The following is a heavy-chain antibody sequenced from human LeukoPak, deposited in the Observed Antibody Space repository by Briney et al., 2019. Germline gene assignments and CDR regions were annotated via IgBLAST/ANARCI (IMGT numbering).Heavy chain of an antibody. J-gene: IGHJ6*02. CDR3: ESWYSIYV. CDR2: IKQDGSEK. CDR1: GFIFSSYW. D-gene: IGHD6-13*01. Sequence: GGSLRLSCATSGFIFSSYWMNWVRQAPENRLEWVANIKQDGSEKYYVDSVKGRFTISRDNAKNSLYLQMNSLRVEDTAVYYCESWYSIYVWGQGTTVTVSS. V-gene: IGHV3-7*01.